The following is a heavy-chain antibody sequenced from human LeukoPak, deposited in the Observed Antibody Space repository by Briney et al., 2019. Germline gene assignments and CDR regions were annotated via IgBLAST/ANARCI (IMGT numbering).Heavy chain of an antibody. V-gene: IGHV4-39*07. D-gene: IGHD3-22*01. CDR1: GGSISSSSYY. Sequence: SETLSLTCTVSGGSISSSSYYWGWIRQPPGKGLEWIGNIYYSGSTYYNPSLKSRVTISLDTSKNQFSLKLSSVTAADTAVYYCARVTGYMIEDYFDYWGQGTLVTVSS. J-gene: IGHJ4*02. CDR2: IYYSGST. CDR3: ARVTGYMIEDYFDY.